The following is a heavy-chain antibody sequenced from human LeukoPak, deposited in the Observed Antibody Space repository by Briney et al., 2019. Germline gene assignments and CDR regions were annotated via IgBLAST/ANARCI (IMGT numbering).Heavy chain of an antibody. CDR3: ARVYNYGDYALFY. V-gene: IGHV3-9*01. CDR1: GFTFDDYA. J-gene: IGHJ4*02. CDR2: ISWNSGSI. D-gene: IGHD4-17*01. Sequence: GGSLRLSCAASGFTFDDYAMHWVRQAPGKGLEWVSGISWNSGSIGYADSVKGRFTISRDNAKNSLYLQMNSLRAEDTALYYCARVYNYGDYALFYWGQGTLVTVSS.